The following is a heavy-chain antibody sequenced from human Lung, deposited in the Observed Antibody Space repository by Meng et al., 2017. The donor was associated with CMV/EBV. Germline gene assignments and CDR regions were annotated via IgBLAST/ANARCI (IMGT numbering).Heavy chain of an antibody. CDR2: ISWNSGSI. Sequence: SLKISCAASGFTFDDYAMHWVRQAPGKGLEWVSGISWNSGSIGYADSVKGRFTISRDNAKNSLYLQMNSLRAEDMALYYCAKGLYGGNSGGFDYWGQGTLVNVSS. V-gene: IGHV3-9*03. D-gene: IGHD4-23*01. CDR3: AKGLYGGNSGGFDY. CDR1: GFTFDDYA. J-gene: IGHJ4*02.